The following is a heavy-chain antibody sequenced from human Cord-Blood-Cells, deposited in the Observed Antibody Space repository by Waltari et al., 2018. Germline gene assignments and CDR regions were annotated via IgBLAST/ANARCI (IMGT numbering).Heavy chain of an antibody. J-gene: IGHJ3*02. V-gene: IGHV4-4*02. CDR3: ARRDIVVVPAAMSRAFDI. CDR2: IYHSGST. Sequence: QVQLQESGPGLVKPSGTLSLTCAVSAGSISSSNWWSWVRQPPGKGLEWIGEIYHSGSTNYNPSLKSRVTISVDKSKNQFSLKLSSVTAADTAVYYCARRDIVVVPAAMSRAFDIWGQGTMVTVSS. CDR1: AGSISSSNW. D-gene: IGHD2-2*01.